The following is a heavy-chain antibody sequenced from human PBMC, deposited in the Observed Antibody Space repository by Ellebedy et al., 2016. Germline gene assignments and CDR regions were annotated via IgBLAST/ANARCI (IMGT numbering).Heavy chain of an antibody. V-gene: IGHV3-33*06. CDR2: IWYDGSNK. CDR3: AKDGGYSSSWYADY. CDR1: GFTFSSYG. J-gene: IGHJ4*02. D-gene: IGHD6-13*01. Sequence: GESLKISXAASGFTFSSYGMHWVRQAPGKGLEWVAVIWYDGSNKYYADSVKGRFTISRDNSKNTLYLQMNSLRAEDTAVYYCAKDGGYSSSWYADYWGQGTLVTVSS.